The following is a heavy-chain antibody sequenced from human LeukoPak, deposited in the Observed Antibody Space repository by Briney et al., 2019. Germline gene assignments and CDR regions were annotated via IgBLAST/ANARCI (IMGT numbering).Heavy chain of an antibody. J-gene: IGHJ3*02. CDR2: INPNSGGT. D-gene: IGHD2-15*01. V-gene: IGHV1-2*02. CDR1: GYTFTGYY. Sequence: ASVKVSCKASGYTFTGYYMHWVRQASGQGLEWMGWINPNSGGTNYAQKFQGRVTMTRDTSISTAYMELSRLRSDDTAVYYCASNTLPVGLDAFDIWGQGTMVTVSS. CDR3: ASNTLPVGLDAFDI.